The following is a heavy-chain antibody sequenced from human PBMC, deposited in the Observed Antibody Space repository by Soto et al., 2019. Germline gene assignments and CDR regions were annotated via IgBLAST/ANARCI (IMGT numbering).Heavy chain of an antibody. CDR2: ILFDGNKK. Sequence: GGSLRLSCSASGFIFSDYAMHWVRQAPGKGMEWVAVILFDGNKKYYADYVKGRFTISRDNSKNTLYLQMNSLRAEDTALYYCARDIRSAWSGWYSPIDPWGQGTLVTVSS. J-gene: IGHJ5*02. CDR1: GFIFSDYA. CDR3: ARDIRSAWSGWYSPIDP. V-gene: IGHV3-30*03. D-gene: IGHD6-19*01.